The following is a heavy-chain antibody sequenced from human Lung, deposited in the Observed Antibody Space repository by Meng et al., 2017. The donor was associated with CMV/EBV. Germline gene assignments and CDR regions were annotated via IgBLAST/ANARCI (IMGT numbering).Heavy chain of an antibody. CDR1: GLHSSVYY. Sequence: GVVLGNLGCSLTLSCEAYGLHSSVYYMSVIRQAPQKELEWVSYNSSSSSYTNYADSVKGRVTISRDNAKNSLYLQMNNLRAEDTAVYYCARAGVGTGSSGVYWGQGTLFTVSS. D-gene: IGHD1-26*01. CDR2: NSSSSSYT. CDR3: ARAGVGTGSSGVY. V-gene: IGHV3-11*06. J-gene: IGHJ4*02.